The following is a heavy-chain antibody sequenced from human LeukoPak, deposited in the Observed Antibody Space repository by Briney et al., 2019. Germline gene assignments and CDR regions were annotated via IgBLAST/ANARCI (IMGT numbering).Heavy chain of an antibody. CDR1: GFTFSTDA. D-gene: IGHD1-14*01. V-gene: IGHV3-23*01. CDR3: AKASTVLKPIDY. Sequence: GGSPRLSCAASGFTFSTDAMTWVRQGPGKGLQWVSSISPNGGRTYYADSVKGRFTISRDNSKNRLYLQMYTLRAEDTAVYFCAKASTVLKPIDYWGQGTLVTVSS. CDR2: ISPNGGRT. J-gene: IGHJ4*02.